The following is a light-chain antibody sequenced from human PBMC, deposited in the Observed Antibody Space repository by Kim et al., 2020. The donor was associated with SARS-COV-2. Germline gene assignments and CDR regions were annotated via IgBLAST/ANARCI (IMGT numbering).Light chain of an antibody. V-gene: IGLV2-23*02. Sequence: GQSITNSYTETSSDVGSYNLVSWYQQHPGKAPKIMIYEVSKRPSGVSNRFSGSKSGNTASLTISGLQAEDEADYYCCSYAGSSTLVFGGGTQLTVL. J-gene: IGLJ2*01. CDR1: SSDVGSYNL. CDR3: CSYAGSSTLV. CDR2: EVS.